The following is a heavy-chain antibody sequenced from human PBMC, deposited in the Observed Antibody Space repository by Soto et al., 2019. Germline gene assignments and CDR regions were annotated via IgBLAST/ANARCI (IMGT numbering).Heavy chain of an antibody. CDR3: ALYSSGWFDP. J-gene: IGHJ5*02. V-gene: IGHV3-72*01. D-gene: IGHD6-19*01. CDR2: TRNKANSYTT. CDR1: GFTFSDHY. Sequence: TGGSLRLSCAASGFTFSDHYMDWVRQAPGKGLEWVGRTRNKANSYTTEYAASVKGRFTISRDDSKNSLYLQMNSLKTEDTAVYYCALYSSGWFDPWGQGTLVTVSS.